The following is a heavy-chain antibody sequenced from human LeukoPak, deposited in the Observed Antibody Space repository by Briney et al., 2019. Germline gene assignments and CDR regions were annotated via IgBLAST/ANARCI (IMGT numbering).Heavy chain of an antibody. CDR2: INSDGYTT. V-gene: IGHV3-74*03. Sequence: GGSLRLSCAASGFTFSSYWMYWARQAPGKGLVWVSRINSDGYTTQYADSVKGRFTISRDNAKNTLYLQMNSLRAEDTAVYYCAKRSLSGTLDYWGQGTLVTVSS. CDR3: AKRSLSGTLDY. J-gene: IGHJ4*02. D-gene: IGHD1-1*01. CDR1: GFTFSSYW.